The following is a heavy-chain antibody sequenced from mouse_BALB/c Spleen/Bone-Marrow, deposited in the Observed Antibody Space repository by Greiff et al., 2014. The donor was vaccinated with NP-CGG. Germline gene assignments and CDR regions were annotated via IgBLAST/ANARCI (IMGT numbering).Heavy chain of an antibody. CDR1: GFNIKDNY. CDR2: IDPANGNT. V-gene: IGHV14-3*02. D-gene: IGHD1-1*01. Sequence: VQLKESGGELVKPGASVKLSCTASGFNIKDNYMHWGKQRPEKGLEGVGRIDPANGNTKYDPKFQGKATITADTSSNTAYLQLSSLTSEDTAVYYCAPYYYGSSQFAYWGQGTLVTVSA. J-gene: IGHJ3*01. CDR3: APYYYGSSQFAY.